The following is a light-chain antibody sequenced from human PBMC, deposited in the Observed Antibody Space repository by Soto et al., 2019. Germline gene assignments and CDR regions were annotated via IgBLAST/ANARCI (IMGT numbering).Light chain of an antibody. V-gene: IGKV4-1*01. Sequence: DIVMTQSPNSLAVSLGERATINCKSSQSLLSSSNNKNYLAWFQQKPGQAPKLLISSASTRYSGVPDRFSGSGSGTYFTLTISSLQAEDVAVYYCKKYYGSPITFGPGTKLEIK. CDR3: KKYYGSPIT. CDR1: QSLLSSSNNKNY. J-gene: IGKJ3*01. CDR2: SAS.